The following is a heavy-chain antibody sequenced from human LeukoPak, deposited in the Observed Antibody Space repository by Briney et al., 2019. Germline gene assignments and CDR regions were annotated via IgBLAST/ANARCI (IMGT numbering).Heavy chain of an antibody. CDR1: GSTFSSYA. CDR3: ARGPEWEPYYFDY. J-gene: IGHJ4*02. Sequence: GGSLRLSCAASGSTFSSYAMHWVRQAPGKGLEWVAVISYDGSNKNYADSVKGRFTISRDNSKNTLYLQMNSLRAEDTAVYYCARGPEWEPYYFDYWGREPWSPSPQ. CDR2: ISYDGSNK. V-gene: IGHV3-30-3*01. D-gene: IGHD1-26*01.